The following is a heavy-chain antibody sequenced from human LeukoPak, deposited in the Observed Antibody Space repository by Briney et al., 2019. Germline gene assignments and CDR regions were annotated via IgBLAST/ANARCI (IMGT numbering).Heavy chain of an antibody. Sequence: GGGLRLSCAASGFTFSVYEMNWVRQAPGKGLEWFSYITSGGGAIYYADSVKGRFTISRDNAKNSLYLQMNSLRADDTATYYCARGFNYAFDYWGQGNPVSLSS. D-gene: IGHD5-24*01. J-gene: IGHJ4*02. V-gene: IGHV3-48*03. CDR3: ARGFNYAFDY. CDR1: GFTFSVYE. CDR2: ITSGGGAI.